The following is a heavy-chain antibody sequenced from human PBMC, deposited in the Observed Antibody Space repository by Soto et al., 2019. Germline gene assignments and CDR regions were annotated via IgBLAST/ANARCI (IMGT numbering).Heavy chain of an antibody. Sequence: PGGSLRLSCAASGFTFSSYAMSWVRQAPGKGLEWVSAISGSGGSTYYADSVKGRFTISRDNSKNTLYLQMNSLRAEDTAVYYCAKDYRVESEQWLVLEAFDYWGQGTMVTVSS. CDR3: AKDYRVESEQWLVLEAFDY. V-gene: IGHV3-23*01. J-gene: IGHJ4*02. CDR1: GFTFSSYA. D-gene: IGHD6-19*01. CDR2: ISGSGGST.